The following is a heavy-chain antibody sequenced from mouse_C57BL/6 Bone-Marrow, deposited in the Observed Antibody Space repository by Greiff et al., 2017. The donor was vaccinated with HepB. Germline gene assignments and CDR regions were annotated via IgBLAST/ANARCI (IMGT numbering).Heavy chain of an antibody. CDR3: ARWGYDYDWYFDV. CDR2: IYPRSGNT. V-gene: IGHV1-81*01. D-gene: IGHD2-4*01. CDR1: GYTFTSYG. Sequence: VQLQQSGAELARPGASVKLSCKASGYTFTSYGISWVKQRTGQGLEWIGEIYPRSGNTYYNEKFKGKATLTADKSSSTAYMELRSLTSEDSAVYFYARWGYDYDWYFDVWGTGTTVTVSS. J-gene: IGHJ1*03.